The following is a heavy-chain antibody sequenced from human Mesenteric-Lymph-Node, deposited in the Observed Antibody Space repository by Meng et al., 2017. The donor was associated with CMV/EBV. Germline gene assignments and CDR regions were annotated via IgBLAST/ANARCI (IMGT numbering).Heavy chain of an antibody. Sequence: SETLSLTCTVSGGSVSSGSYYWSWIRQPPGKGLEWIGYIYYSGSTNKNPSLKSRVTISIDTSKNQFSLKLTSVTAADTAVYYCARVSVAQNWFDPWGQGTLVTVSS. J-gene: IGHJ5*02. CDR1: GGSVSSGSYY. V-gene: IGHV4-61*01. CDR3: ARVSVAQNWFDP. CDR2: IYYSGST. D-gene: IGHD2-15*01.